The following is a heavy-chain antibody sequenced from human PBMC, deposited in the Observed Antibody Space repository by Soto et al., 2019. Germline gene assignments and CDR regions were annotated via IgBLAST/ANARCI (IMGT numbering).Heavy chain of an antibody. J-gene: IGHJ4*02. V-gene: IGHV3-21*01. CDR1: GFTFSSYS. Sequence: GGSLRLSCAASGFTFSSYSMNWVRQAPGKGLEWVSSISSSSSYIYYADSVKGRFTISRDNAKNSLYLQMNSLRAEDTAVYYCVRHPSPWDGYSYGSFDYWGQGTLVTVSS. CDR3: VRHPSPWDGYSYGSFDY. CDR2: ISSSSSYI. D-gene: IGHD5-18*01.